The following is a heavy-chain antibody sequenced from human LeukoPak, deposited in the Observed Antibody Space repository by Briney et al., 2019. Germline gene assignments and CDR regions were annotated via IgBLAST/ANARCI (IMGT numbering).Heavy chain of an antibody. J-gene: IGHJ5*02. V-gene: IGHV4-59*01. Sequence: SETLSLTCTVSGGSISSYYWSWIRQPPGKGLEWIGYIYYSGSTNYNPSLKSRVTISVDTSKNQFSLKLSSVTAADTAVYYCARCPLNGDYVDWFDPWGQGTLVTVSS. D-gene: IGHD4-17*01. CDR3: ARCPLNGDYVDWFDP. CDR1: GGSISSYY. CDR2: IYYSGST.